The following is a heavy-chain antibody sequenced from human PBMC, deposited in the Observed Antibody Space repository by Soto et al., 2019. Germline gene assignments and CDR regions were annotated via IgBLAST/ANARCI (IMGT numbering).Heavy chain of an antibody. V-gene: IGHV1-18*01. CDR3: ARDGSGQAQWLFDY. CDR2: ISAYNGNT. CDR1: GYTFTSYG. D-gene: IGHD6-19*01. J-gene: IGHJ4*02. Sequence: ASVKVSCKASGYTFTSYGISWVRQAPGQGLEWMGWISAYNGNTNYAQKLQGRVTMTTDTSTSTAYMEPRSLRSDDTAVYYCARDGSGQAQWLFDYWGQGTLVTVSS.